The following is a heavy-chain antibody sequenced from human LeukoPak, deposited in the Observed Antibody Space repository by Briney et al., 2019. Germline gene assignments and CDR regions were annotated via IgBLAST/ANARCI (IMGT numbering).Heavy chain of an antibody. CDR1: GFSLSTSGVG. CDR2: IYWNDDK. D-gene: IGHD3-22*01. CDR3: AHNIYDSSGGRAAY. V-gene: IGHV2-5*01. J-gene: IGHJ4*02. Sequence: SGPTLVKPTQTLTLTCTFSGFSLSTSGVGVGWIRQPPGKALEWLAVIYWNDDKSYSPFLRSRLTITKDTSKNQVVSTMTNMDPVDTATYYCAHNIYDSSGGRAAYWGQGTLVTVSS.